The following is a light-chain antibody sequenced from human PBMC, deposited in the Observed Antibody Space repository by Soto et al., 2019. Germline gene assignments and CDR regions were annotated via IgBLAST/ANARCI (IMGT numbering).Light chain of an antibody. J-gene: IGKJ5*01. CDR3: QQYHTSPIT. CDR2: DAS. V-gene: IGKV3-20*01. Sequence: IVLTQSPGTLSLSPGERATHSCRASQRVSSSYLAWYQQKPGQPPRLLIYDASSRATGIPNRFSGSASGTVFPLTISRLEPEDFAVYYCQQYHTSPITFGQGTRLEIK. CDR1: QRVSSSY.